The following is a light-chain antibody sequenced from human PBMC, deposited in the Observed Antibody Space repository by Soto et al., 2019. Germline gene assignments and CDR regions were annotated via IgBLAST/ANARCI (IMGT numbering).Light chain of an antibody. CDR1: QGISSA. CDR2: DAS. V-gene: IGKV1-13*02. CDR3: QQFNSYPVT. J-gene: IGKJ1*01. Sequence: AIQLTQSPSSLSASVGDRVTITCRASQGISSALAWYQQKPGKAPKLLIYDASSLESGVPSRFSGSGSGTDFTLTISSLQPEEFATYYCQQFNSYPVTFGQGTKVEIK.